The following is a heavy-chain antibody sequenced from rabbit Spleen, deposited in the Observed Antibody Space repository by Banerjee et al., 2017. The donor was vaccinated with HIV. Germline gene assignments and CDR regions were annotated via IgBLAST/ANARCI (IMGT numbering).Heavy chain of an antibody. CDR1: GFSFSDYYY. D-gene: IGHD1-1*01. J-gene: IGHJ4*01. CDR3: ARDLVAVIGWNFAL. Sequence: QEQLVESGGGLVQPGGSLKLSCKASGFSFSDYYYICWVRQAPGKGLEWIACINAATAKPVYATWAKGRFTISRTSSTTVTLRMTSLTAADTATYFCARDLVAVIGWNFALWGPGTLVTVS. CDR2: INAATAKP. V-gene: IGHV1S45*01.